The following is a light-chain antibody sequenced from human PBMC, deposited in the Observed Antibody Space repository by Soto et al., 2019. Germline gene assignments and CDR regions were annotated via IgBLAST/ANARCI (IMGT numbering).Light chain of an antibody. CDR2: AAS. J-gene: IGKJ1*01. CDR1: QGISSY. Sequence: DIQMTQSPSFLSASVGDRVTITCRASQGISSYLAWYQQKPGKAPKLLIYAASTLQSGVPSRFSGSGSGTEFTLTISSLQPDDFGTYYCQEYNSYTGTFGPGTKVDIK. V-gene: IGKV1-9*01. CDR3: QEYNSYTGT.